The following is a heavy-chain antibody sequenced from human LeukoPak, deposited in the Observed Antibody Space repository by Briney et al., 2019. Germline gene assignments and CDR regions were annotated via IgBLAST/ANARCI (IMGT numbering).Heavy chain of an antibody. D-gene: IGHD5/OR15-5a*01. CDR1: GDSVSSNSAT. J-gene: IGHJ4*02. Sequence: SQTLSLTCAISGDSVSSNSATWNWIRQSPSRGLEWLGRIYYRSKWYNEYAPSVKGRIAFNADISKNQFSLQLNSVTPEGTAEYYCARALSRYFDYWGQGTLVAVSS. V-gene: IGHV6-1*01. CDR3: ARALSRYFDY. CDR2: IYYRSKWYN.